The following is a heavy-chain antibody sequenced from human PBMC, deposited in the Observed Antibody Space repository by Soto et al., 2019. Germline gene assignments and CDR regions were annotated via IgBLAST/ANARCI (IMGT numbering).Heavy chain of an antibody. V-gene: IGHV3-48*03. J-gene: IGHJ6*02. CDR3: ARGFDFWSGRQYGMDV. Sequence: PGGSLRLSCAASGFTFSSYEMNWARQAPGKGLEWVSYISSSGSTIYYADSVKGRFTISRDNAKNSLYLQMNSLRAEDTAVYYCARGFDFWSGRQYGMDVWGQGTTVTVSS. CDR1: GFTFSSYE. CDR2: ISSSGSTI. D-gene: IGHD3-3*01.